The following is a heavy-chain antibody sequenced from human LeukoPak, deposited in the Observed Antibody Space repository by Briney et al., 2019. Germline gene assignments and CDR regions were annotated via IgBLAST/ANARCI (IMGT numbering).Heavy chain of an antibody. CDR2: IYPGDSDT. J-gene: IGHJ6*03. CDR1: GYSFTSYW. V-gene: IGHV5-51*01. D-gene: IGHD1-1*01. CDR3: ARHFTNVRSPYYMDV. Sequence: GESLKISCKGSGYSFTSYWIGWVRQMPGKGLEWMGIIYPGDSDTRYSPSFQGQVTISADKSISTAYLQWSSLKASDTAMYYCARHFTNVRSPYYMDVWGKGTTVTVSS.